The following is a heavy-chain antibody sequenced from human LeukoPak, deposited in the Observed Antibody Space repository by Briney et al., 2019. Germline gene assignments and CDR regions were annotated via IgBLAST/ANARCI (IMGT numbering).Heavy chain of an antibody. CDR2: ISSSSTYI. CDR1: GFTFSSYS. CDR3: ARDGITMILPRTFDT. J-gene: IGHJ3*02. Sequence: GGSLRLSCAASGFTFSSYSMTWVRQAPGKGLEWVSSISSSSTYIYYADSVKGRFTISRDNAKNSLYLQMNSLRAEDTAVYYCARDGITMILPRTFDTWGQGTMVTVSS. V-gene: IGHV3-21*01. D-gene: IGHD3-22*01.